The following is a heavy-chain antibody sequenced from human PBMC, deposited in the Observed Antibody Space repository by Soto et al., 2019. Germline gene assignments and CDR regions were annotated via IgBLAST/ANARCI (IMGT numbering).Heavy chain of an antibody. Sequence: SETLSLTCTVSGGSISSDNYYWSWIRQPPGKGLEWIGYIYYTGSTYYNPSLKSRVVISIDTSQNQFSLKLSSVTAADTAVYYCASTSYFDNSGSANWVQGTLVTVSS. D-gene: IGHD3-22*01. J-gene: IGHJ4*02. CDR1: GGSISSDNYY. CDR3: ASTSYFDNSGSAN. CDR2: IYYTGST. V-gene: IGHV4-30-4*01.